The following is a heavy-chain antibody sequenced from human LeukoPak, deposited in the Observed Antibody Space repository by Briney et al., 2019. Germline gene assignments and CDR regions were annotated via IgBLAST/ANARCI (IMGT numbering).Heavy chain of an antibody. CDR1: GFTFFNYA. D-gene: IGHD2-15*01. J-gene: IGHJ6*02. CDR3: AKDLSYCSGGTCYTSRYYGMDV. V-gene: IGHV3-23*01. CDR2: ISGSGGNT. Sequence: GRSLRLSCAASGFTFFNYAMSWVRQSPGKGLEWVSIISGSGGNTNYADSVKGRFTISRDNSNNTLYLQMNSLRAEDTAVYYCAKDLSYCSGGTCYTSRYYGMDVWGQGTTVTVSS.